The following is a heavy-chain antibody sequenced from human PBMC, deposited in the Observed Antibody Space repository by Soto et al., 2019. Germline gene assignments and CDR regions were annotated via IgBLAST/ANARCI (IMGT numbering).Heavy chain of an antibody. CDR2: VYHSEGA. CDR1: GASISSDNW. J-gene: IGHJ5*02. CDR3: GRARASSLVRGAVIT. V-gene: IGHV4-4*02. D-gene: IGHD3-10*01. Sequence: QVLLQESGPGLVKPSETLSLTCALSGASISSDNWWTWVRQSPGKGLEWIGEVYHSEGANYNPSLRSRVTIAVYSYDNHCSLRLNAVTAADTALYFCGRARASSLVRGAVITWGRGTQVTVSS.